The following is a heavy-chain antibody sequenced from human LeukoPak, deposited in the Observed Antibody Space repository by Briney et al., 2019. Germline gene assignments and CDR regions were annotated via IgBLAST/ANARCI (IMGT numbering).Heavy chain of an antibody. CDR3: ARDFGTTGWHTFDY. CDR1: GDSVFSQNGA. CDR2: TYYRSKWYN. Sequence: SQTLSLTCVVSGDSVFSQNGAWNWIRQSPSRGLEWLGGTYYRSKWYNDYAESMEGRMTISQDTSKNQYSLHLNSVTPDDTAVYYCARDFGTTGWHTFDYWGQGTLVTVSS. V-gene: IGHV6-1*01. D-gene: IGHD6-19*01. J-gene: IGHJ4*02.